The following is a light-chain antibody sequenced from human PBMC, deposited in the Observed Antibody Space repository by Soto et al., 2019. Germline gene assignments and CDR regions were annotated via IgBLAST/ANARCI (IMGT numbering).Light chain of an antibody. CDR1: QSVRNN. V-gene: IGKV3-20*01. CDR3: QQYGSSPLT. Sequence: EIVMTQSPATLSVSPGERATLSCRASQSVRNNLAWYQQKPGQAPRLLIYGASSRATGIPDRFSGSGSGTDFTLTISRLEPEDFAVYYCQQYGSSPLTFGGGTKVDIK. J-gene: IGKJ4*01. CDR2: GAS.